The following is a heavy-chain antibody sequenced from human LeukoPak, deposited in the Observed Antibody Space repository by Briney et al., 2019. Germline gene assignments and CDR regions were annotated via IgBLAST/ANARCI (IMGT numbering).Heavy chain of an antibody. Sequence: ASVKVSCKASGYTFTSYYMHWVRQAPGQGLEWMGWITAYNGNTNYAPNFRDRLTMTTDTSTSTVYMELRSLRSDDTAMYYCVRDTSSSWLGSFWGQGTLVTVSS. CDR1: GYTFTSYY. D-gene: IGHD6-13*01. J-gene: IGHJ4*02. CDR2: ITAYNGNT. CDR3: VRDTSSSWLGSF. V-gene: IGHV1-18*04.